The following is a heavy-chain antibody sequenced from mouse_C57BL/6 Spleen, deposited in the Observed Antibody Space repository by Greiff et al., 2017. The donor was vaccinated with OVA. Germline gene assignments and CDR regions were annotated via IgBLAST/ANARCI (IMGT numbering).Heavy chain of an antibody. CDR1: GFTFSSYA. CDR3: ARDEITTAGGFAY. CDR2: ISDGGSYT. J-gene: IGHJ3*01. V-gene: IGHV5-4*01. D-gene: IGHD1-2*01. Sequence: EVQLQQSGGGLVKPGGSLKLSCAASGFTFSSYAMSWVRQTPEKRLEWVATISDGGSYTYYPDNVKGRFTISRDNAKNNLYLQMSHLKSEDTAMYYCARDEITTAGGFAYWGQGTLVTVSA.